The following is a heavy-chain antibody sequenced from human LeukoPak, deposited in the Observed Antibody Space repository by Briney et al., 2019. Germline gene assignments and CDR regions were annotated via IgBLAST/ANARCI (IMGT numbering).Heavy chain of an antibody. CDR2: IYYSGST. V-gene: IGHV4-30-4*02. Sequence: SETLSLTCTVSGGSISSGDYYWSWIRQPPGKGLEWIGYIYYSGSTYYNPSLKSRVTISVDTSKNQFSMKLSSVTAADTAVYYCARGGSLQPVAFDYWGQGTLVTVSS. CDR3: ARGGSLQPVAFDY. CDR1: GGSISSGDYY. J-gene: IGHJ4*02. D-gene: IGHD2-15*01.